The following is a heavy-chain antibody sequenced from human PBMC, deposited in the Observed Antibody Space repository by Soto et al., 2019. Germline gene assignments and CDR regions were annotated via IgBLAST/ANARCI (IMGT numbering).Heavy chain of an antibody. J-gene: IGHJ6*02. CDR2: ISSSISYI. V-gene: IGHV3-21*01. CDR3: ARGIDSSSSPYYYHGMDV. CDR1: GFTFSSYS. Sequence: PWGSLRLSCAASGFTFSSYSMNCVRQAPWKGLEWVSSISSSISYIYYADSVKGRFTISRDNAKNSLYLQMNSLRAEDTAVYYCARGIDSSSSPYYYHGMDVWGQGTTVTVS. D-gene: IGHD6-6*01.